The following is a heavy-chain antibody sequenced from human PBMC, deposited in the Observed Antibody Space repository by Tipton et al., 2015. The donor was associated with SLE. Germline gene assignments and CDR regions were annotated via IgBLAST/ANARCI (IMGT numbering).Heavy chain of an antibody. D-gene: IGHD2-2*01. J-gene: IGHJ4*02. CDR2: VNGDGSST. CDR3: YCSNT. CDR1: GFTFSSHW. Sequence: GSLRLSCAASGFTFSSHWMHWVRQAPGKGLVWVSRVNGDGSSTIYADSVKGRFTVSRDNAKNSLYLQMNSLRAEDTAVYYCYCSNTWGQGTLVTVSS. V-gene: IGHV3-74*01.